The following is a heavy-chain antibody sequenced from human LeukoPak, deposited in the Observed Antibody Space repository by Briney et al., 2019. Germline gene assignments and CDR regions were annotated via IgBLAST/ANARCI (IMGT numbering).Heavy chain of an antibody. D-gene: IGHD2-2*02. Sequence: GGSLRLSCAASGFTFSSYWRHWVRQAPGKGLVWVSRINSDGSSTSYADSVKGRFTISRDNAKNTLYLQMNSLRAEDTAVYYCARGIPAAIRNDADWFDPWGRGTLVTVSS. CDR3: ARGIPAAIRNDADWFDP. CDR2: INSDGSST. V-gene: IGHV3-74*01. CDR1: GFTFSSYW. J-gene: IGHJ5*02.